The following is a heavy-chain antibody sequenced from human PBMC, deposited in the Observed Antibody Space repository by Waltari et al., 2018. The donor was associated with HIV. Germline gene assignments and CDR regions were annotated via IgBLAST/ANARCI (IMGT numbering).Heavy chain of an antibody. V-gene: IGHV1-69*01. D-gene: IGHD3-9*01. J-gene: IGHJ4*02. Sequence: QVQLVQSGAEVKKPGSSVKVSCKASGGTLNNYALLWVRQAPGQGLEWMGGIIPIFNTRNYAQKFQGRVTITADESTSTAYMELSSLRSEDTAVYYCARGVYYDILTGPIMGYFDYWGQGTLVTVSS. CDR3: ARGVYYDILTGPIMGYFDY. CDR1: GGTLNNYA. CDR2: IIPIFNTR.